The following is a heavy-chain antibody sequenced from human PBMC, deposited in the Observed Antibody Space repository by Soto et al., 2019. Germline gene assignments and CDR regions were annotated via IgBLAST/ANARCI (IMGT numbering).Heavy chain of an antibody. CDR3: ARDHYGGNPGYFDY. CDR2: ICYDGSNK. Sequence: QVQLVESGGGVVQPGRSLRLSCAASGFTFSSYGMHWVRQAPGKGLEWVAVICYDGSNKYYADSVKGRFTISRDNSKNTLYLQMNSLRAEDTAVYYCARDHYGGNPGYFDYWGQGTLVTVSS. J-gene: IGHJ4*02. D-gene: IGHD4-17*01. CDR1: GFTFSSYG. V-gene: IGHV3-33*01.